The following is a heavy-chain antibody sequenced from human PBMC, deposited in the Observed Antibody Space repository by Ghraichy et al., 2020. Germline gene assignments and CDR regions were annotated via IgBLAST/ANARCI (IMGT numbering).Heavy chain of an antibody. CDR3: AYGSYSLKADY. Sequence: SETLSLTCTVSGGSISSSSYYWGWIRQPPGKGLEWIGSIYYSGSTYYNPSLKSRVTISVDTSKNQFSLKLSSVTAADTAVYYCAYGSYSLKADYWGQGTLVTVSS. J-gene: IGHJ4*02. V-gene: IGHV4-39*01. CDR2: IYYSGST. D-gene: IGHD1-26*01. CDR1: GGSISSSSYY.